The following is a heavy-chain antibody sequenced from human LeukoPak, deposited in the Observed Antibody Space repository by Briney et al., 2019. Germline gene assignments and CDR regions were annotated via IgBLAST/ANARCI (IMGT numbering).Heavy chain of an antibody. CDR1: GGSFRGYY. CDR2: INHSGST. J-gene: IGHJ4*02. Sequence: PSETLSLTCAVYGGSFRGYYWSWIRQPPGKGLEWIGEINHSGSTNYNPSLKSRVTISVDTSKNQFSLKLSSVTAADTAVYYCARVDSGYDQRPDYWGQGTLVTVSS. D-gene: IGHD5-12*01. CDR3: ARVDSGYDQRPDY. V-gene: IGHV4-34*01.